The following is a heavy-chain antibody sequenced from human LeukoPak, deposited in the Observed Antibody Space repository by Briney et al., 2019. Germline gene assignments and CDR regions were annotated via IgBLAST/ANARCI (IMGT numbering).Heavy chain of an antibody. CDR2: ISSSSSTI. Sequence: GGSLRHSCAASGFTFSSYSMNWVRQAPGKGLEWVSYISSSSSTIYYADSVKGRFTISRDNAKNSLYLQMNSLRDEDTAVYYCAREPWIQLWSNLDYWGQGTLVTVSS. D-gene: IGHD5-18*01. J-gene: IGHJ4*02. CDR3: AREPWIQLWSNLDY. V-gene: IGHV3-48*02. CDR1: GFTFSSYS.